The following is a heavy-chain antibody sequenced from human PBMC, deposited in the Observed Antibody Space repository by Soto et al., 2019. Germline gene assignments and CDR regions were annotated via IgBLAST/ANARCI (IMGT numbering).Heavy chain of an antibody. CDR3: AREIVGATTDYFVY. V-gene: IGHV4-39*01. J-gene: IGHJ4*02. CDR2: IYYSGST. D-gene: IGHD1-26*01. CDR1: GGSISSSSYY. Sequence: QLQLQESGPGLVKPSETLSLTCTVSGGSISSSSYYWGWIRQPPGKGLEWIGSIYYSGSTYYNPSLKSRVTISVDTSKNQFSLKLSSVTAADTAVYYCAREIVGATTDYFVYWGQGTLVTVSS.